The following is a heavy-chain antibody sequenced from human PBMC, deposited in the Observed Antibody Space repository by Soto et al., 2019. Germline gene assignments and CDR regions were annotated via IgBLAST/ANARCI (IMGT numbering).Heavy chain of an antibody. CDR1: GFTFTSSV. CDR3: AVGPSVVVTASDY. V-gene: IGHV1-58*01. CDR2: IVAGSGNT. Sequence: SVKVSCKASGFTFTSSVVQWVRQTRGQRLEWIGWIVAGSGNTNYAQKFQERVTITRDMSTSTAYMELNSLRSEATAVYFCAVGPSVVVTASDYWGQGTLATASS. J-gene: IGHJ4*02. D-gene: IGHD2-2*01.